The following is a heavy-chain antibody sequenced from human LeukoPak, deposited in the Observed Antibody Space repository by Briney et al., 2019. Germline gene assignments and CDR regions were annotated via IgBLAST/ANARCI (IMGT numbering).Heavy chain of an antibody. CDR1: GYTFTSYY. CDR3: VTPFGGPENY. D-gene: IGHD3-10*01. V-gene: IGHV1-46*01. J-gene: IGHJ4*02. CDR2: INPSGGST. Sequence: ASVKVSCKASGYTFTSYYMHWVRQAPGQGLEWMGIINPSGGSTTYAQKFQGRVTMTWDTSTSTVYMELSSLRSEDTAVYYCVTPFGGPENYWGQGTQVTVSS.